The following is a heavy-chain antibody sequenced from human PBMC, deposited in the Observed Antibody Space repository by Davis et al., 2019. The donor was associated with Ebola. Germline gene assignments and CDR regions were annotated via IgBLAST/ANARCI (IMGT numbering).Heavy chain of an antibody. CDR1: GGSFSGYY. D-gene: IGHD2-15*01. V-gene: IGHV4-34*01. CDR3: ARGGRGVVAAAFNY. CDR2: INHSGST. Sequence: SETLSLTCAVYGGSFSGYYWSWIRQPPGKGLEWIGEINHSGSTNYNPSLKSRVTISVDTSKNQFSLKLSSVTAADTAVYYCARGGRGVVAAAFNYWGQGTLVTVSS. J-gene: IGHJ4*02.